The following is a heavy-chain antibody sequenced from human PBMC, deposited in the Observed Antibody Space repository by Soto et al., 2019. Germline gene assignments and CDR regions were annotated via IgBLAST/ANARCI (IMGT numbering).Heavy chain of an antibody. CDR2: ISGSGGST. CDR1: GFTFSSYA. CDR3: AKSKSSSPRYYYGMDV. J-gene: IGHJ6*02. V-gene: IGHV3-23*01. Sequence: GGSLRLSCAASGFTFSSYAMSWVRQAPGKGLEWVSAISGSGGSTYYADSVKGRFTISRDNSKNTLYLQMNSLRAEDTAVYYCAKSKSSSPRYYYGMDVWGQGTTVTVSS. D-gene: IGHD6-6*01.